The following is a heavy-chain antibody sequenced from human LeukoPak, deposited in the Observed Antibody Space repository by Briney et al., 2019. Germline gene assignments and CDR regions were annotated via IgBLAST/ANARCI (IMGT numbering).Heavy chain of an antibody. J-gene: IGHJ4*02. CDR3: AKDLSLNWNYFDY. CDR2: ISGSGAT. V-gene: IGHV3-23*01. CDR1: GFTLSSYA. Sequence: PGGSLRLSCAASGFTLSSYAMSWVRQAPGKGLEWVSVISGSGATYYADSVKGRFTISRDNSKNTLFLEMNSLRADDTAVYYCAKDLSLNWNYFDYWGQGALVTVSS. D-gene: IGHD1-20*01.